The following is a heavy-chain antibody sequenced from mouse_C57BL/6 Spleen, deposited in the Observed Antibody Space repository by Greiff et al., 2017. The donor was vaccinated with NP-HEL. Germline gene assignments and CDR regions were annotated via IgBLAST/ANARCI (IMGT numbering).Heavy chain of an antibody. V-gene: IGHV1-82*01. J-gene: IGHJ2*01. CDR3: ARGGYFDY. CDR2: IYPGDGDT. CDR1: GYAFSSSW. Sequence: VQLQQSGPELVKPGASVKISCKASGYAFSSSWMNWVKQRPGQGLEWIGRIYPGDGDTNYNGKFKGKATLTADKSSSTAYMQLRSLTSEDSAVYFCARGGYFDYWGQGTTLTVSS.